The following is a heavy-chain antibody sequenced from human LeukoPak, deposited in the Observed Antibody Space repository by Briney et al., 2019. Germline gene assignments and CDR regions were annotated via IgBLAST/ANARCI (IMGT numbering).Heavy chain of an antibody. V-gene: IGHV4-4*02. D-gene: IGHD3-10*01. CDR3: ARDYADYYGSGSYFYFDY. Sequence: ASETLSLTCAVSGDSISSSNWWSWVRQPPGKGLEWIGEIYHGGSANYNPSLKSRVTMSVDKSKNQFSLMLKSVTAADTAVYYCARDYADYYGSGSYFYFDYWGQGTLVTVSS. J-gene: IGHJ4*02. CDR2: IYHGGSA. CDR1: GDSISSSNW.